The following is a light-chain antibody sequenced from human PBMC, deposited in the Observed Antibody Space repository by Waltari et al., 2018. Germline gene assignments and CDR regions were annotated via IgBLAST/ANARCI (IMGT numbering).Light chain of an antibody. V-gene: IGLV1-44*01. CDR2: YNN. CDR3: SVWDDSLNGVI. J-gene: IGLJ2*01. CDR1: SSNIGRNT. Sequence: QSVLTQPPSASGTPGQRVTISCSGGSSNIGRNTVNWYQHVPGTAPKPPIYYNNHRPSGVPDRFSGSMSDTSASLAISGLQSEDEATYYCSVWDDSLNGVIFGGGTNLAVL.